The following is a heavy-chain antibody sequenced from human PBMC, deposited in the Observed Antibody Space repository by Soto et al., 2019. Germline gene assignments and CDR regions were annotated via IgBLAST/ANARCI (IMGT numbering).Heavy chain of an antibody. CDR3: AKDETGTTGYFDY. D-gene: IGHD1-7*01. Sequence: GGSLRLSCAAPGFTFSSYAMSWVRQAPGKGLEWVSAISGSGGSTYYADSVKGRFTISRDNSKNTLYLQMNSLRAEDTAVYYCAKDETGTTGYFDYWGQGTLVTVSS. V-gene: IGHV3-23*01. CDR1: GFTFSSYA. CDR2: ISGSGGST. J-gene: IGHJ4*02.